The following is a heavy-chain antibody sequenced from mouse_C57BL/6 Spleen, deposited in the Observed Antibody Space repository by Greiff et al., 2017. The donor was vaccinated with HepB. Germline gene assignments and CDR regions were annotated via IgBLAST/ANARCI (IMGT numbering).Heavy chain of an antibody. Sequence: QVQLQQSGAELARPGASVKLSCKASGYIFTSYGISWVKQRTGQGLEWIGEIYPRSGNTYYNEKFKGKATLTADKSSSTAYMELRSLTSEDSAVYFCARRYYSNSYAMDYWGQGTSVTVSS. CDR1: GYIFTSYG. CDR2: IYPRSGNT. D-gene: IGHD2-5*01. J-gene: IGHJ4*01. CDR3: ARRYYSNSYAMDY. V-gene: IGHV1-81*01.